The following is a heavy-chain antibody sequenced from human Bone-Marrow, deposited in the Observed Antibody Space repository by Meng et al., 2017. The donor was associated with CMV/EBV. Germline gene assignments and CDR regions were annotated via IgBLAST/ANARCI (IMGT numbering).Heavy chain of an antibody. J-gene: IGHJ6*02. V-gene: IGHV3-53*01. CDR3: ARDRMVTDIEYYYYGMDV. CDR2: IYSGGST. Sequence: GESLKISCAASGFTVSSSYLSWVRQAPGKGLEWVSVIYSGGSTYYADSVKGRFTISRDNSKNTLYLQMNSLRAEDTAVYYCARDRMVTDIEYYYYGMDVWGQGTTVTVSS. D-gene: IGHD5-18*01. CDR1: GFTVSSSY.